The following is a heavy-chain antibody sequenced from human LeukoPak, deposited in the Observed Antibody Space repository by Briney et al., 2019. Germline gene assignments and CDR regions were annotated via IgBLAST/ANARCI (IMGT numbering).Heavy chain of an antibody. CDR3: ASKGAGYCTSTSCQGAFDF. CDR1: GYTFTSYD. D-gene: IGHD2-2*01. V-gene: IGHV1-2*02. CDR2: INPNSGGT. J-gene: IGHJ3*01. Sequence: GASVKVSCKASGYTFTSYDINWVRQATGQGLEWMGWINPNSGGTNFAQKFQDRVTMARDTSISTAYMELSSLRSDDTAVYYCASKGAGYCTSTSCQGAFDFWGQGTMVTVSS.